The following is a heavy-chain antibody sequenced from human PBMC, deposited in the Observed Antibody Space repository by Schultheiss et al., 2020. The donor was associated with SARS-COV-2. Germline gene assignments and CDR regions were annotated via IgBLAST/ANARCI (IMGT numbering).Heavy chain of an antibody. J-gene: IGHJ6*02. D-gene: IGHD3-22*01. Sequence: GGSLRLSCRASGFTFRDYGMGWVRQAPGKGPEWVSLISGGSQNTYYGDSAKGRFTISRDNSKDTLYLQMNSLRAEDTAVYYCAKRSYYDSSGYPAHYYYYGMDVWGQGTTVTVSS. CDR2: ISGGSQNT. CDR3: AKRSYYDSSGYPAHYYYYGMDV. V-gene: IGHV3-23*01. CDR1: GFTFRDYG.